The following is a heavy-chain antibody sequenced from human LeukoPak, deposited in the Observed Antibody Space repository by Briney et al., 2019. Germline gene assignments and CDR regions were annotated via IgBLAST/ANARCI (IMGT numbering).Heavy chain of an antibody. V-gene: IGHV3-23*01. Sequence: PGGSLRLSCAASGFTFSSYSMNWVRQAPGKGLEWVSAISGSGGSTYYADSVKGRFTISRDNSKNTLYLQMNSLRAEDTAVYYCAKDSSRYSYYFDYWGQGTLVTVSS. CDR2: ISGSGGST. CDR3: AKDSSRYSYYFDY. J-gene: IGHJ4*02. D-gene: IGHD6-6*01. CDR1: GFTFSSYS.